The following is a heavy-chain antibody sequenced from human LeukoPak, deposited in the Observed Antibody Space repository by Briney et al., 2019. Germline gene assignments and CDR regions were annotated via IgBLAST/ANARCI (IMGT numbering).Heavy chain of an antibody. CDR3: ARASGSYYSRFDY. V-gene: IGHV4-34*01. J-gene: IGHJ4*02. CDR2: INHSGST. CDR1: GGSFSGYY. D-gene: IGHD1-26*01. Sequence: SETLSLTCAVYGGSFSGYYWSWIRQPPGKGLEWIGEINHSGSTNYNPSLKSRVTISVDTSKNQFSLKLSSVTATDTAVYYCARASGSYYSRFDYWGQGTLVIVSS.